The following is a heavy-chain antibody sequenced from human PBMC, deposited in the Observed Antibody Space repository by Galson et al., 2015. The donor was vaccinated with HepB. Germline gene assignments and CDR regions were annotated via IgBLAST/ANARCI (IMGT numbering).Heavy chain of an antibody. J-gene: IGHJ4*02. V-gene: IGHV3-23*01. CDR1: GFTFSNSA. Sequence: SLRLSCAASGFTFSNSAMSWVRQAPGQGLEWVSAISGSGRDTRYPDSVKGRFAISRDNSKNTLYLQMDSLRVEDTAVYYCVKGFYDSAGYVFDYWGQGTLVTVSS. D-gene: IGHD3-22*01. CDR2: ISGSGRDT. CDR3: VKGFYDSAGYVFDY.